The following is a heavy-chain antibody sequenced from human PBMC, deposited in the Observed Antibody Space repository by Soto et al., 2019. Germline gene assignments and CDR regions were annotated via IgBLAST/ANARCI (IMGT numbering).Heavy chain of an antibody. Sequence: QVQLVQSGAEVKKPGSSVKVSCKASGGTFSSYAISWVRQAPGQGLEWMGGIIPIFGTANYAQKFQGRVTITVDESTSTAYMELSSLRSEDTAVYYCATGPRYDYVWGSYRPDGGDDAFDIWGQGTMVTVSS. CDR3: ATGPRYDYVWGSYRPDGGDDAFDI. CDR2: IIPIFGTA. CDR1: GGTFSSYA. V-gene: IGHV1-69*01. D-gene: IGHD3-16*02. J-gene: IGHJ3*02.